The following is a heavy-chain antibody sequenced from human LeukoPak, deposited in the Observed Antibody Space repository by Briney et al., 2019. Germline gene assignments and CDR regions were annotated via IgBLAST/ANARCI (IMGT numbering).Heavy chain of an antibody. CDR2: INSSGGST. J-gene: IGHJ4*02. D-gene: IGHD3-10*01. V-gene: IGHV3-23*01. Sequence: GGSLRLSCAASGFTFTNYAMNWVRQAPGKGLEWVSVINSSGGSTYYADSVKGRFTISRDNSKNTLYLQMNSLRAEDTAVYYCAKAYYYGSGSYPFDYWGQGTLVTVSS. CDR3: AKAYYYGSGSYPFDY. CDR1: GFTFTNYA.